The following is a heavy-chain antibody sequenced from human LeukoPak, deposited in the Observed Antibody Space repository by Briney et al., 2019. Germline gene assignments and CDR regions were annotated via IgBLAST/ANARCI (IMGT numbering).Heavy chain of an antibody. CDR3: ARDFGNLGDY. CDR2: ISSSSSYI. V-gene: IGHV3-21*01. CDR1: GFTFTSYA. J-gene: IGHJ4*02. D-gene: IGHD1-26*01. Sequence: GGSLRLSCAASGFTFTSYAMNWVRQAPGKGLEWVSSISSSSSYIYYADSVKGRFTISRDNAKNSLYLQMNSLRAEDTAVYYCARDFGNLGDYWGQGTLVTVSS.